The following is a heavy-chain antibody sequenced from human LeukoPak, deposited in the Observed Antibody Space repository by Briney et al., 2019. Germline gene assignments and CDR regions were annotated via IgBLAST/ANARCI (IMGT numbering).Heavy chain of an antibody. Sequence: SETLSLTCTVSGGSTSSYYWSWIRQPPGKGLEWIGYIYYSGSTNYNPSLKSRVTISVDTSKNQFSLKLSSVTAADTAVYYCARVSDTAMVLAAFDIWGQGTMVTVSS. CDR2: IYYSGST. CDR3: ARVSDTAMVLAAFDI. J-gene: IGHJ3*02. CDR1: GGSTSSYY. V-gene: IGHV4-59*08. D-gene: IGHD5-18*01.